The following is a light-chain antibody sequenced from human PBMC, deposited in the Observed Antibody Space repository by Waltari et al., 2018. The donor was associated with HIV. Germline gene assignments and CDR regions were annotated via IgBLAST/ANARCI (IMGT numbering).Light chain of an antibody. CDR3: QQYYSTPLT. CDR1: QSVLYSSNNKNY. V-gene: IGKV4-1*01. J-gene: IGKJ4*01. Sequence: DIVMTQSPDSLAVSLGDRATINCKSSQSVLYSSNNKNYLAWYQQKPGQPPKLLIYWASTRESGVPDRFSGSASGTDFTLTISSLQAEDVAVYYCQQYYSTPLTFGGGTKVEIK. CDR2: WAS.